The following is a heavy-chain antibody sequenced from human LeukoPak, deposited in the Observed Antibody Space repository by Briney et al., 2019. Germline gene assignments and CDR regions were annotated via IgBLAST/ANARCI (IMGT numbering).Heavy chain of an antibody. CDR2: IYYSGST. D-gene: IGHD4-17*01. CDR1: GGSISSGDYY. CDR3: ARVTATSADAFDI. J-gene: IGHJ3*02. V-gene: IGHV4-30-4*01. Sequence: SQTLSLTCTVSGGSISSGDYYWSWIRQPPGKGLEWIGYIYYSGSTYYNPSLKSRVTISVDTSKNQFSLKLSSVTAADTAVYYCARVTATSADAFDIWGQGTMVTVSS.